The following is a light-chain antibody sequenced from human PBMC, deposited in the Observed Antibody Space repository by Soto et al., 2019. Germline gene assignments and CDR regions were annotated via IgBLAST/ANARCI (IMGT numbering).Light chain of an antibody. J-gene: IGKJ1*01. CDR2: DAS. CDR1: QSIGRW. Sequence: DLQMTQSPSTLSASVGDRVTITCRASQSIGRWLAWYQQKPGKAPKLLIYDASSLASGVPSRFSGIESGTQFTLTISGLQPDDFATYYCQQYKTYSGTFGQGTKVEI. CDR3: QQYKTYSGT. V-gene: IGKV1-5*01.